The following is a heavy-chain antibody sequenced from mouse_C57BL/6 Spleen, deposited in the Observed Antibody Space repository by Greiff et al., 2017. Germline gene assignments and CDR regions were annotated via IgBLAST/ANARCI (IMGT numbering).Heavy chain of an antibody. J-gene: IGHJ2*01. CDR2: ISSGGSYT. CDR3: ASHNYYGSSYFDY. CDR1: GFTFSSYG. D-gene: IGHD1-1*01. Sequence: EVHLVESGGDLVKPGGSLKLSCAASGFTFSSYGMSWVRQTPDKRLEWVATISSGGSYTYYPDSVKGRFTISRDNAKNTLYLQMSSLKSEDTAMYYCASHNYYGSSYFDYWGQGTTLTVSS. V-gene: IGHV5-6*01.